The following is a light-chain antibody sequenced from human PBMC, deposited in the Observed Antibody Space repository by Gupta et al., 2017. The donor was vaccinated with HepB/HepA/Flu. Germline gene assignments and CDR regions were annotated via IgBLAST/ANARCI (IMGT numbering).Light chain of an antibody. J-gene: IGKJ1*01. CDR2: WAS. CDR3: QQYDSSPGT. V-gene: IGKV3-20*01. Sequence: EIVLTQSPGTLSLSPGERATLSCRASQSVSSSYLAWYQQKPGQAPRLLIYWASSRATGIPDRFRGSGSGTDFTLTISSLEAEDLAVYYRQQYDSSPGTFGQGTKVEIK. CDR1: QSVSSSY.